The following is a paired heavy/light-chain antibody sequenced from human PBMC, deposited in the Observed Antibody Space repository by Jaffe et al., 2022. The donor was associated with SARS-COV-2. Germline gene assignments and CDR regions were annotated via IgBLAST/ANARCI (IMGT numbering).Light chain of an antibody. CDR3: SSYTSSSTLRYV. V-gene: IGLV2-14*03. J-gene: IGLJ1*01. CDR2: AVT. CDR1: SSDVGAYDY. Sequence: QSALTQPASVSGSPGQSITISCTGTSSDVGAYDYVSWYQQYPGKAPKLIIYAVTNRPSGVSNRFSGSKSGNTASLTISGLQADDEGDYYCSSYTSSSTLRYVFGIGTQVTVL.
Heavy chain of an antibody. J-gene: IGHJ6*03. CDR1: GFTLSNHA. Sequence: EVHLVESGGGLVQPGGALRLSCTASGFTLSNHAMTWVRQAPGKGLEWVSTIRGDGSGTYYADPVKGRFTISRDNPRNTLYLQMNSLRAEDTAVYFCARDGGSALKNYYWHMDVWGKGTTVTVSS. V-gene: IGHV3-23*04. CDR3: ARDGGSALKNYYWHMDV. D-gene: IGHD3-10*01. CDR2: IRGDGSGT.